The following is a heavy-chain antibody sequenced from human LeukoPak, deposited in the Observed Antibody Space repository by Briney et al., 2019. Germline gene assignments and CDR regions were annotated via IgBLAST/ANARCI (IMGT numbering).Heavy chain of an antibody. CDR1: GGSFSGYY. Sequence: SETLSLTCAVYGGSFSGYYWSWIRQPPGKGLEWIGEINHSGSTNYNPSLKSRVTISVDTSKNQFSLKLSSVTAADTAVYYCARGGGHCSSTSCYIPKRNFDCWAREPWSPSPQ. V-gene: IGHV4-34*01. D-gene: IGHD2-2*02. CDR3: ARGGGHCSSTSCYIPKRNFDC. J-gene: IGHJ4*02. CDR2: INHSGST.